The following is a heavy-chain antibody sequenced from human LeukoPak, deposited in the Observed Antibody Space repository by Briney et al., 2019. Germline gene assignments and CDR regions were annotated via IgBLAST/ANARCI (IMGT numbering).Heavy chain of an antibody. Sequence: PGGSQRLSCAASGFTFSRYAMSWVRQAPGKGLEWVSSIGGSDGRTYYAKSVMGRFTISRDNSKNTLSLQMNSLRVEDTAVYFCADPPNADYWGQGTLVTVSS. CDR2: IGGSDGRT. D-gene: IGHD4/OR15-4a*01. V-gene: IGHV3-23*01. J-gene: IGHJ4*02. CDR1: GFTFSRYA. CDR3: ADPPNADY.